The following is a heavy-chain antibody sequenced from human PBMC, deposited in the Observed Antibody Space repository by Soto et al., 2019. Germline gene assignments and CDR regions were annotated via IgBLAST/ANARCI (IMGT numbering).Heavy chain of an antibody. D-gene: IGHD2-15*01. CDR3: ARDRGWSRSHYFDS. J-gene: IGHJ4*02. CDR1: GFTFSNHG. Sequence: QVQSVESGGGVVQPGTSLRLSCAVSGFTFSNHGMHWVRQAPGKGLEWVAFISYDVRSKEYVDSLKGRFTISRDNFKDTLFLQMNPLRADDTAVYYGARDRGWSRSHYFDSWGQGTRVTVSS. CDR2: ISYDVRSK. V-gene: IGHV3-33*01.